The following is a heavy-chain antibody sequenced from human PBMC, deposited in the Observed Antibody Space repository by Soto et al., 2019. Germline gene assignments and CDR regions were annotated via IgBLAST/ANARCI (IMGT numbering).Heavy chain of an antibody. CDR3: TRDLAGNLDY. Sequence: PGGSMDLSCAASGLTFRTYVMAGLRQAPGKGLVWVTRLNSDGSSTSYAEYMKGRFSSSRDNTKKMLYLQMNSLRLEVADVYDCTRDLAGNLDYWVQGTPVIVSP. V-gene: IGHV3-74*01. CDR2: LNSDGSST. CDR1: GLTFRTYV. D-gene: IGHD3-3*02. J-gene: IGHJ4*02.